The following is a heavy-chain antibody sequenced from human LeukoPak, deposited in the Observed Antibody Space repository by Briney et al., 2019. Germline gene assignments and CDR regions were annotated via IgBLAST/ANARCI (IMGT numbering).Heavy chain of an antibody. J-gene: IGHJ4*02. CDR3: ARVRGRGWHFDY. D-gene: IGHD3-16*01. CDR2: VSTSGSLI. Sequence: PGGALRLCCAPHVFSFIYYEMTWVRWAPGKVVGLVSFVSTSGSLIYYADSVKGRFTISRDNAKNSLYLQMNGLRAEDTAIYYCARVRGRGWHFDYWGQGTLVTVSS. CDR1: VFSFIYYE. V-gene: IGHV3-48*03.